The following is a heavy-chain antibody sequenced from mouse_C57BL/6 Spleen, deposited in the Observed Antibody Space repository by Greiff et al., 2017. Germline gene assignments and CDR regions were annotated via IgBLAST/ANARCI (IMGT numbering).Heavy chain of an antibody. V-gene: IGHV1-64*01. CDR2: IHPNSGST. D-gene: IGHD2-4*01. J-gene: IGHJ3*01. CDR1: GYTFTSYW. CDR3: ARAEGYYDYSFAY. Sequence: QVQLQQPGAELVKPGASVKLSCKASGYTFTSYWMHWVKQRPGQGLEWIGMIHPNSGSTNYNEKFKSKATLTVDKSSSTAYMQLSSLTSEDSAVYYCARAEGYYDYSFAYWGQGTLVTVSA.